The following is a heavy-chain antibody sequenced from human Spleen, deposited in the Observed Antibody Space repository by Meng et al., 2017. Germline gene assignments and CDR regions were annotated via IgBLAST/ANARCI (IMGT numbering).Heavy chain of an antibody. CDR1: GYTFTSYY. J-gene: IGHJ4*02. Sequence: ASVKVSCKASGYTFTSYYMHWVRQAPGQGLEWMGIINPSGGSTSYAQKFQGRVTMTRDTSTSTVYMELSSLRSEDTAVYYCARDEDISAAGKLFGDYWGQGTQVTVSS. CDR3: ARDEDISAAGKLFGDY. CDR2: INPSGGST. V-gene: IGHV1-46*01. D-gene: IGHD6-13*01.